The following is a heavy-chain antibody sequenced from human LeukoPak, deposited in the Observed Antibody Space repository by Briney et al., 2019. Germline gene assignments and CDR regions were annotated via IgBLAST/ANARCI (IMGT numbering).Heavy chain of an antibody. Sequence: KPSETLSLTCTVSGGSISSYYWSWIRQPPGKGLEWIGYIYYSGSTNYNPSLKSRVTISVDTSKNQFSLELSSVTAADTALYYCARSKPYGPPPYYYYYYMDVWGKGTTVTVSS. CDR1: GGSISSYY. J-gene: IGHJ6*03. V-gene: IGHV4-59*01. D-gene: IGHD4-17*01. CDR2: IYYSGST. CDR3: ARSKPYGPPPYYYYYYMDV.